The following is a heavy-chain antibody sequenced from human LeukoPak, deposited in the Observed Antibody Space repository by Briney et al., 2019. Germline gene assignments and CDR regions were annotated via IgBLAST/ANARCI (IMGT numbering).Heavy chain of an antibody. CDR1: GYTFRSYE. D-gene: IGHD4-23*01. Sequence: ASVKVSCKASGYTFRSYEINWVRQAPGQELGWVGWIHPNSGKTGYAQKFQGRVTMTRDTSTETAFMELSSLKFDDTAIFYCARGHYGGNLYFEIWGQGILVTVSS. V-gene: IGHV1-8*01. CDR3: ARGHYGGNLYFEI. J-gene: IGHJ4*02. CDR2: IHPNSGKT.